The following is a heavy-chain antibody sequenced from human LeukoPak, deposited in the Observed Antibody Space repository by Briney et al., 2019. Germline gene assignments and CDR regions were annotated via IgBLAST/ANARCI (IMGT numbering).Heavy chain of an antibody. D-gene: IGHD3-10*01. V-gene: IGHV1-69*13. CDR2: NIPIFGTA. Sequence: GASVKVSCKASGGTFSSYAISWVRQAPGQGLEWMGGNIPIFGTANYAQKFQGRVTITADESTSTAYMELSSLRSEDTAVYYCASDERTMVREPYYFDYWGQGTLVTVSS. CDR1: GGTFSSYA. J-gene: IGHJ4*02. CDR3: ASDERTMVREPYYFDY.